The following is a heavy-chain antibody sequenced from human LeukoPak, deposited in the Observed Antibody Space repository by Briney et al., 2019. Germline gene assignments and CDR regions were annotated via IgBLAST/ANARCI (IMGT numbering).Heavy chain of an antibody. Sequence: ASVTVSCTASGYTFTIYGISWVRQAPGQGLEWMGWISAYNGNTNYAQKLQGRVTMTTDTSTSTAYMELRSLRSDDTAVYYCARGEVGASEGDGYYFDYWGQETLVTVSS. CDR1: GYTFTIYG. D-gene: IGHD1-26*01. CDR3: ARGEVGASEGDGYYFDY. J-gene: IGHJ4*02. CDR2: ISAYNGNT. V-gene: IGHV1-18*01.